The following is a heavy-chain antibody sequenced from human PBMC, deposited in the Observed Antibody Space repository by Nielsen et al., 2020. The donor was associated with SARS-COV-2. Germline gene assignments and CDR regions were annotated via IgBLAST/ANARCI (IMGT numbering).Heavy chain of an antibody. J-gene: IGHJ2*01. CDR2: ISAYNGNT. Sequence: ASVKVSCKASGYTFTSYGISWVRQAPGQGLEWMGWISAYNGNTNYAQKFQGRVTMTRDTSISIAYMELSRLRSDDTAVYYCARDSSPFDLWGRGTLVTVSS. CDR3: ARDSSPFDL. CDR1: GYTFTSYG. V-gene: IGHV1-18*01.